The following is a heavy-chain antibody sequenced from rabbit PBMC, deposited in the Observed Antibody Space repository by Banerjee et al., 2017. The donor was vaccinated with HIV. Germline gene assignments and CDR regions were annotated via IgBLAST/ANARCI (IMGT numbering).Heavy chain of an antibody. V-gene: IGHV1S40*01. J-gene: IGHJ4*01. CDR2: IYAGRSDTA. CDR3: ARDPPGYVDVDL. CDR1: GFSFSSGDY. D-gene: IGHD7-1*01. Sequence: QSLAESGGDLVKPGASLTLTCTSSGFSFSSGDYMCWVGQAPGKGLEWIACIYAGRSDTAHYASWAKGRFTISKTSSTTVTLQMTSLTAADTATYFCARDPPGYVDVDLWGQGTLVTVS.